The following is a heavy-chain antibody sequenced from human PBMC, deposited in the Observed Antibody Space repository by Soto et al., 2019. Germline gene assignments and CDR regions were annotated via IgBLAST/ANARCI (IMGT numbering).Heavy chain of an antibody. CDR2: INRDGSST. D-gene: IGHD6-13*01. CDR3: EREVGAAAGYFDY. Sequence: EVSLRLSGAACGCACSMYSLHWVRQAPGKGLVWVSRINRDGSSTSYADSVKGRFTISRDNAKNTLYLQMNSLRAEDTAVYYCEREVGAAAGYFDYWRQRTLVTVST. CDR1: GCACSMYS. V-gene: IGHV3-74*01. J-gene: IGHJ4*02.